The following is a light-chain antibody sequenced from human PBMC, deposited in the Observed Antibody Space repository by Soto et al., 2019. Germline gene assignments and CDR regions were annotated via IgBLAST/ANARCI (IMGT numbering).Light chain of an antibody. Sequence: DIQLTQSPSFLSASVGDRVTITCRASQGISSYLAWYQQKSGKAPKLLIYAASTLQSGVPSRFSGSGSGTEFTLTISSLQAEDFGTYYCQQVNTYPFTFGPGTKVDIK. V-gene: IGKV1-9*01. CDR1: QGISSY. CDR3: QQVNTYPFT. CDR2: AAS. J-gene: IGKJ3*01.